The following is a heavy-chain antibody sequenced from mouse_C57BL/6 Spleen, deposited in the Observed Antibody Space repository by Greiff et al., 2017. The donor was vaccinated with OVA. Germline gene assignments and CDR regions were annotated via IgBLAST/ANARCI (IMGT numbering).Heavy chain of an antibody. Sequence: EVKVEESGGGLVQPGGSMKLSCVASGFTFSNYWMNWVRQSPEKGLEWVAQIRLKSDNYATHYAESVKGRFTISRDDSKSSVYLQMNNLRAEDTGIYYCTAWLFAYWGQGTLVTVSA. CDR3: TAWLFAY. J-gene: IGHJ3*01. CDR1: GFTFSNYW. CDR2: IRLKSDNYAT. V-gene: IGHV6-3*01.